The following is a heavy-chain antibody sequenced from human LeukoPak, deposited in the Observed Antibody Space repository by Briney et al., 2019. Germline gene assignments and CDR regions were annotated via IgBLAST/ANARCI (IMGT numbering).Heavy chain of an antibody. Sequence: PGGSLRLSCAASGFTFSSYSMNWVRQAPGKGLEWVSSISSSSSYIYYADSVKGRFTISRDNAKNSLYLQMNSLRAEDTAVYYSARGSRTIVTTKFARGHYMDVWGKGTTVTVPS. V-gene: IGHV3-21*01. CDR1: GFTFSSYS. D-gene: IGHD5-12*01. CDR2: ISSSSSYI. CDR3: ARGSRTIVTTKFARGHYMDV. J-gene: IGHJ6*03.